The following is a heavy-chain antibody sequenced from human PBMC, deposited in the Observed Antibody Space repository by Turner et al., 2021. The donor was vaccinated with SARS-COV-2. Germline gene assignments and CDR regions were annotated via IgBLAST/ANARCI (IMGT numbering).Heavy chain of an antibody. CDR3: ASATRGGTYYYSAFDI. D-gene: IGHD1-26*01. Sequence: QVQLVESGGGVVQPGRTLRPSCAASGFTFSSYTMYWVRQAPGKGLEWVALISYAGNIKQYADSVKGRLTISRDNSKNTVYLQMNSLGAEDTAVYYCASATRGGTYYYSAFDIWGQGTMVTVSS. CDR1: GFTFSSYT. CDR2: ISYAGNIK. V-gene: IGHV3-30*04. J-gene: IGHJ3*02.